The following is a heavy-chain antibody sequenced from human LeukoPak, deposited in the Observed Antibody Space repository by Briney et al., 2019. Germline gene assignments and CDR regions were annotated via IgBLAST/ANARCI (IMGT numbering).Heavy chain of an antibody. CDR3: ARDLRSGGVVIIRGFDY. D-gene: IGHD3-3*01. J-gene: IGHJ4*02. CDR2: FDPEDGET. V-gene: IGHV1-24*01. CDR1: GYTLTELS. Sequence: ASVKVSCKVSGYTLTELSMHWVRQAPGKGLEWMGGFDPEDGETIYAQKFQGRVTMTEDTSTDTAYMELSSLRAEDTAVYYCARDLRSGGVVIIRGFDYWGQGTLVTVSS.